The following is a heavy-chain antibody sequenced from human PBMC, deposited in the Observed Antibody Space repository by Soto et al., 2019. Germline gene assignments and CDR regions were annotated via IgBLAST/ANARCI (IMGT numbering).Heavy chain of an antibody. CDR2: INPNGGST. V-gene: IGHV1-46*01. Sequence: ASLKVYCKTSGCTFISYFMYWVRQAPGQGLESMGMINPNGGSTGYAQKFQGRVTMTSDTSTSTIYMELSSLRSEDTAVYFCARYGYTSLLEYWGQGTLVTVSS. CDR3: ARYGYTSLLEY. CDR1: GCTFISYF. J-gene: IGHJ4*02. D-gene: IGHD5-18*01.